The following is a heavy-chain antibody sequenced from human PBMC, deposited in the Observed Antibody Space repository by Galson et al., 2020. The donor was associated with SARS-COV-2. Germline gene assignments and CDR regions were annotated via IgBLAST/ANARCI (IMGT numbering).Heavy chain of an antibody. CDR1: GFTFSNYA. J-gene: IGHJ5*02. D-gene: IGHD3-10*01. CDR2: ISYDGTNK. Sequence: GGSLRLSCAASGFTFSNYAMDWVRQAPGKGLEWVAAISYDGTNKYFADSVKGRFTISRDNSKNTLSLQMNSLRTEDTAVYYCARDPHYRGSGGYSTEGNWFDPWGQGTLVTIPS. CDR3: ARDPHYRGSGGYSTEGNWFDP. V-gene: IGHV3-30-3*01.